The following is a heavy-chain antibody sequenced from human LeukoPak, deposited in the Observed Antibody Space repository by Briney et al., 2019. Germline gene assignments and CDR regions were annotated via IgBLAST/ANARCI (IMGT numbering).Heavy chain of an antibody. CDR3: ARGRGAIVGATAFDY. V-gene: IGHV4-39*01. CDR2: IYNSGTT. J-gene: IGHJ4*02. CDR1: GDSIRSTTYY. Sequence: SSETLSLTCTVSGDSIRSTTYYWGWIPQPPGRGLEWIGSIYNSGTTYYNPSLKSRITISVDTSKNQFSLKLSSVTAADTAVYYCARGRGAIVGATAFDYWGQGTLVTVSS. D-gene: IGHD1-26*01.